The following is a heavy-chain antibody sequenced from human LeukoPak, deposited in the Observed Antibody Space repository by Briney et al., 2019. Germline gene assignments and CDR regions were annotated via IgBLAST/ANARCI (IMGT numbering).Heavy chain of an antibody. CDR1: GFTFSSYW. Sequence: GGSLRLSCAASGFTFSSYWMSWVRQAPGKGLEWVANIKQDGSEKYYVDSVKGRFTISRDNSKNTLYVQMNSLKTEDTAVYYCAKEGEEFRFSLLPLYFDYWGQGTLVTVSS. CDR2: IKQDGSEK. CDR3: AKEGEEFRFSLLPLYFDY. J-gene: IGHJ4*02. D-gene: IGHD3-22*01. V-gene: IGHV3-7*01.